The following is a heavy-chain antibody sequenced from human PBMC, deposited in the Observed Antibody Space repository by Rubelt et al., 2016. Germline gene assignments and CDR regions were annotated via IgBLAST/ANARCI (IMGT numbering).Heavy chain of an antibody. V-gene: IGHV4-31*03. J-gene: IGHJ4*02. D-gene: IGHD2/OR15-2a*01. CDR1: GGSISSGGYY. CDR2: IYYSGST. CDR3: ARDSGSRIFDY. Sequence: QVQLQESGPGLVKPSQTLSLTCTVSGGSISSGGYYWSWIRQHPGKGLAWIGSIYYSGSTYYNPSLKGRVTISVDTSKNQFSLKLSSVTAADTAVYYCARDSGSRIFDYWGQGTLVTVSS.